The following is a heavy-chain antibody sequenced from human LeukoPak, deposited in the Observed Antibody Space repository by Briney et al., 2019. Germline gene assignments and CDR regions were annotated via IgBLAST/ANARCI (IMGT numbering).Heavy chain of an antibody. Sequence: PGGSLRLSCAASGFTVSSNYMSWVRQAPGKGLEWVSAISGSGGSTYYADSVKGRFTISRDNSKNTLYLQMNSLRAEDTAVYYCAKAPGIAARPNYFDYWGQGTLVTVSS. CDR2: ISGSGGST. CDR1: GFTVSSNY. V-gene: IGHV3-23*01. D-gene: IGHD6-6*01. CDR3: AKAPGIAARPNYFDY. J-gene: IGHJ4*02.